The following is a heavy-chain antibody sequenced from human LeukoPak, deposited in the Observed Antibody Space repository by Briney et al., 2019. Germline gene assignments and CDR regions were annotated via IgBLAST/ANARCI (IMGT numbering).Heavy chain of an antibody. CDR2: IYYSGST. Sequence: SETLSLTCTVSGGSMSSYHWSWIRQPPGKGLEWIGYIYYSGSTNYNPSLKSRVTISVDTSKDRFSLKLSSVTAADTAVYYCARKERYCSSTSCYVAFDNWGQGTMVTVSS. CDR3: ARKERYCSSTSCYVAFDN. J-gene: IGHJ3*02. V-gene: IGHV4-59*01. CDR1: GGSMSSYH. D-gene: IGHD2-2*01.